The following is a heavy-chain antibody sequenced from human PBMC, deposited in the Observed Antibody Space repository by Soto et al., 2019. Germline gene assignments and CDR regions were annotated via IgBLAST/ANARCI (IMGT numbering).Heavy chain of an antibody. V-gene: IGHV1-3*01. CDR1: GYTFTSYA. Sequence: VASVKVSCKASGYTFTSYAMHWVRQAPGQRLEWMGWINAGNGNTKYSQKFQGRVTITRDTSASTAYMELSSLRSEDTATYYCTRSTNWNYEYYLDYWGQGTLVTVSS. J-gene: IGHJ4*02. CDR3: TRSTNWNYEYYLDY. D-gene: IGHD1-7*01. CDR2: INAGNGNT.